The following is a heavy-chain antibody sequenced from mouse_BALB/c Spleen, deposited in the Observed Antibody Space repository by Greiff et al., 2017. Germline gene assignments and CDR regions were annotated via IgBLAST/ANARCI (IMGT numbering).Heavy chain of an antibody. D-gene: IGHD2-14*01. V-gene: IGHV1-63*02. CDR2: IYPGGGYT. Sequence: VQLQESGAELVRPGTSVKISCKASGYTFTNYWLGWVKQRPGHGLEWIGDIYPGGGYTNYNEKFKGKATLTADTSSSTAYMQLSSLTSEDSAVYICARYYRYDRLYAMDYWGQGTSVTVSS. CDR3: ARYYRYDRLYAMDY. J-gene: IGHJ4*01. CDR1: GYTFTNYW.